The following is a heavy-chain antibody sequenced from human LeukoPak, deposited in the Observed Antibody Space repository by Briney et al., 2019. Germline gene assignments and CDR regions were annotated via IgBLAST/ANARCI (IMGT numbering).Heavy chain of an antibody. D-gene: IGHD4-17*01. CDR3: ARANGDYNSGQPHYDY. Sequence: SQTLSLTCTVSGGSISSGVSYWTWIRQPPGKGLEWIVYVFYSGSTYYNPSLQSRVNIAGDTSKNQFSLKLSSVTAADTAVYYCARANGDYNSGQPHYDYWGQGTLVTVSS. J-gene: IGHJ4*02. V-gene: IGHV4-30-4*01. CDR2: VFYSGST. CDR1: GGSISSGVSY.